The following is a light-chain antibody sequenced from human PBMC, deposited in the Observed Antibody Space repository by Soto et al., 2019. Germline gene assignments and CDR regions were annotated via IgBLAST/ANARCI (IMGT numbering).Light chain of an antibody. Sequence: IVMTHSPATLSVSPGEMVTLSFGARQSVGINLAWYQQKPGQAPRLLIYSASTRATGIPARFSGSGSGTDFTLTISSLEPEDFAVYYCQQRNNWPPVTFGGGTKVDIK. V-gene: IGKV3-15*01. J-gene: IGKJ4*01. CDR2: SAS. CDR1: QSVGIN. CDR3: QQRNNWPPVT.